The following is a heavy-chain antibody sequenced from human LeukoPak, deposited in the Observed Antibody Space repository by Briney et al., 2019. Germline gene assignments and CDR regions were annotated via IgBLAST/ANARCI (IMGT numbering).Heavy chain of an antibody. D-gene: IGHD3-10*01. Sequence: ASVWVSCKAFGGTFTHDVVSWLRQAPEQGLEWVGRIVLTFGKTTYAERFQDRVTITADKSTGIAYMELSGLTSDDTAIYYCALEGNDSGSDTYPQFFDSWGQGVRVIVSS. CDR3: ALEGNDSGSDTYPQFFDS. CDR1: GGTFTHDV. CDR2: IVLTFGKT. J-gene: IGHJ5*01. V-gene: IGHV1-69*04.